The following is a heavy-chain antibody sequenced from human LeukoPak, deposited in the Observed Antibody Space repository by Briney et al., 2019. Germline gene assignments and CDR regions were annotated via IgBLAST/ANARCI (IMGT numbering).Heavy chain of an antibody. CDR1: GFTFSNYW. D-gene: IGHD6-13*01. Sequence: PGGSLRLSCAASGFTFSNYWMTWLRQSPGKGLEWVANIKPDGSVGYDVDSVRGRFIISRDNAGNSLYLQMNSLRVEDTAVYYCTQNLVAAAGDHWGQGTLLIVSS. CDR3: TQNLVAAAGDH. CDR2: IKPDGSVG. V-gene: IGHV3-7*01. J-gene: IGHJ4*02.